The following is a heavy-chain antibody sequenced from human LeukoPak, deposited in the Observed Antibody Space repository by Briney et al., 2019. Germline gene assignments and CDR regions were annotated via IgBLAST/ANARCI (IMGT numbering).Heavy chain of an antibody. CDR3: ARLKGSSSWYAGDWFDP. V-gene: IGHV4-59*08. CDR2: IYYSGST. J-gene: IGHJ5*02. CDR1: GGSISSYY. Sequence: KPSETLSLTCTVSGGSISSYYWSWIRQPPGKGLEWIGYIYYSGSTNYNPSLKSRVTISVDTSKNQFSLKLSSVTAADTAVYYCARLKGSSSWYAGDWFDPWGQGTLVTVSS. D-gene: IGHD6-13*01.